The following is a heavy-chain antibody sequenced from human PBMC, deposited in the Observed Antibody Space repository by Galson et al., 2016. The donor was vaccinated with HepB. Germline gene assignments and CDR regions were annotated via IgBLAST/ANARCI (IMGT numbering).Heavy chain of an antibody. CDR1: GDSISSPY. Sequence: SETLSLTCTVSGDSISSPYWSWFRQAPGRGLELIGYISFTGNTKYNPSLKSRVTIPEDTSKSHFSLKLTSVTAADTAVYYCASNPSYSSVWHYFDSWGQGALVTVSA. J-gene: IGHJ4*02. D-gene: IGHD5/OR15-5a*01. CDR2: ISFTGNT. V-gene: IGHV4-59*11. CDR3: ASNPSYSSVWHYFDS.